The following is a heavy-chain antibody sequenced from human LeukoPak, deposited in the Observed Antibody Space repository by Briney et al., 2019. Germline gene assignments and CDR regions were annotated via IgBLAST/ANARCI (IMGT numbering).Heavy chain of an antibody. D-gene: IGHD2-21*02. CDR3: AREAYCGGDCSPHFDY. V-gene: IGHV4-59*01. Sequence: SETLSLTRTVSGGSISRYYWSWIRQPPGKGLEWIGYIYYSGSTNYNPSLKSRVTISVDTSKNQFSLKLSSVTAADTAVYYCAREAYCGGDCSPHFDYWGQGTLVTVSS. J-gene: IGHJ4*02. CDR1: GGSISRYY. CDR2: IYYSGST.